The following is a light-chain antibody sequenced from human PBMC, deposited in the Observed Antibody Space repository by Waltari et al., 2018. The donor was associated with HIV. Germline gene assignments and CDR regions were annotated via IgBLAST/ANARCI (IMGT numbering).Light chain of an antibody. CDR1: QGINND. CDR2: AAS. Sequence: DIQMTQSPSSLSASVGDRVTITCRANQGINNDLAWYQQKPGKVPKLLIYAASTLQSGVPSRFSGSGSATDFTLTINSLQPEDVATYYCQKYKSAPFTFGPGTKVDIK. CDR3: QKYKSAPFT. V-gene: IGKV1-27*01. J-gene: IGKJ3*01.